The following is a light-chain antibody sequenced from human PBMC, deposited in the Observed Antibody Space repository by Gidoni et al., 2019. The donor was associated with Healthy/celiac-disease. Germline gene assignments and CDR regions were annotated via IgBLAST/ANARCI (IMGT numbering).Light chain of an antibody. CDR2: WAT. Sequence: DIVMTQSPDSLAVSLGERAPINCKSSQCRLYSSNNKNSLAWYQQKPGQPPKLLIFWATTRESGVPGRFSGSGSGTDFPLTISSLQAEDVAVYYCQQYYSTPPTFGQGTKVEIK. CDR3: QQYYSTPPT. V-gene: IGKV4-1*01. CDR1: QCRLYSSNNKNS. J-gene: IGKJ1*01.